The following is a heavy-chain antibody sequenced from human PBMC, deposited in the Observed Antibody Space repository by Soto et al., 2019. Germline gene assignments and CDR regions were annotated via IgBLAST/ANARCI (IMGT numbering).Heavy chain of an antibody. CDR3: ASHSPFPYTVDLDN. Sequence: EVELVQSGAEVKKSGESLKISCKTSGYSFSHYWIGWVRQMPGKGLEWMGLIYPGDSDTRYSPSFQGQVTISADKSITSAYLQLASLKPSDTARYYSASHSPFPYTVDLDNWGQGTLLTVSS. CDR1: GYSFSHYW. J-gene: IGHJ4*02. D-gene: IGHD3-16*01. V-gene: IGHV5-51*01. CDR2: IYPGDSDT.